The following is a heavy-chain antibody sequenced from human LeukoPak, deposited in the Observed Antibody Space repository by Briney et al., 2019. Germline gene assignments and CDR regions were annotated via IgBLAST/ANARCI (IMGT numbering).Heavy chain of an antibody. V-gene: IGHV3-33*01. CDR3: ARSVGATTDWFDP. D-gene: IGHD1-26*01. Sequence: GRSLRLSCAASGFTFSSYGMCWVRQAPGKGLEWVVVIWFDASNKYYADSVKGRFTISRDNSKNTLYLEMNSLRGEDTAVYYCARSVGATTDWFDPWGQGTQVIVSS. CDR2: IWFDASNK. J-gene: IGHJ5*02. CDR1: GFTFSSYG.